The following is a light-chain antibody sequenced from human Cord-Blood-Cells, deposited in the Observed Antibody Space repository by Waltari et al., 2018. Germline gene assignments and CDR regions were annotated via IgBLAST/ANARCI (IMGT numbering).Light chain of an antibody. J-gene: IGLJ2*01. Sequence: QSAVTQPPSPSGSPGQSVTISCTGTSSDVGGYNYVSWYQQHPGKAPKLVIYEVSKRPSGVPDRFSGSKSGNTASLTVSGLQAEDEADYSCSSYAGSNNVVFGGGTKLTVL. V-gene: IGLV2-8*01. CDR2: EVS. CDR3: SSYAGSNNVV. CDR1: SSDVGGYNY.